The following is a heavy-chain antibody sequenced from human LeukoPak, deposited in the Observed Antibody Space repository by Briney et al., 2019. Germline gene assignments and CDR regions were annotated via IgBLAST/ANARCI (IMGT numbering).Heavy chain of an antibody. J-gene: IGHJ4*02. V-gene: IGHV3-7*01. CDR3: ARDCCSGGTCFDGY. Sequence: GGSLRLSCAASGFMFSSYWMSWVRQAPGKGLEWLANIKQDGSEKYYVDSVKGRFTISRDNAKNSLYLQMNSLRAEDTAMYYCARDCCSGGTCFDGYWGQGTLVTVSS. CDR2: IKQDGSEK. CDR1: GFMFSSYW. D-gene: IGHD2-15*01.